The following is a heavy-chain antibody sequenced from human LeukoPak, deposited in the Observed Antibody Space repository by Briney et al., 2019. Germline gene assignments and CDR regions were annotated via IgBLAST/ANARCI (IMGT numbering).Heavy chain of an antibody. V-gene: IGHV3-30*03. D-gene: IGHD1/OR15-1a*01. CDR1: GFTFSNFG. CDR3: ARVTSYMDV. J-gene: IGHJ6*03. CDR2: ISYDGKNE. Sequence: GRSLRLSCAASGFTFSNFGMHWVRQAPGKGLEWVAVISYDGKNEYYTDSVKGRFTISRDNAKNTLYLQMNSLRAEDTAVYYCARVTSYMDVWGKGTTVTVSS.